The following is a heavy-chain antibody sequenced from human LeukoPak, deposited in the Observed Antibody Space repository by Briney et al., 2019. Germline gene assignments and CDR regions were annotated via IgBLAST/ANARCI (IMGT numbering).Heavy chain of an antibody. CDR3: ARVASQTGEPLEEYFQH. D-gene: IGHD1-14*01. CDR2: ISSSGSTI. Sequence: GRSLRLSCAASGFIFSDYYMSWIRQAPGKGLEWVSYISSSGSTIFYADSVKGRFTISRDNAKNSLYLQMNSLKAEDTVVYFCARVASQTGEPLEEYFQHWGQGTLVTVSS. J-gene: IGHJ1*01. V-gene: IGHV3-11*04. CDR1: GFIFSDYY.